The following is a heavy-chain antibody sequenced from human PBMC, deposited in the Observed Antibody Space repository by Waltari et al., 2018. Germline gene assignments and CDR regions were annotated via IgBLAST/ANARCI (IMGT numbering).Heavy chain of an antibody. Sequence: QLQESGPGLVKPSQTLSLTCSVSGDSINSDGYFWSWIRHYPGKGLEWIAFISHTVSANYNPSLRSRVTISVDRSNKHFSLKMTSVTAADTAVYHCARIPSTVEWYFDLWGRGTLVTISS. CDR1: GDSINSDGYF. CDR3: ARIPSTVEWYFDL. D-gene: IGHD4-17*01. J-gene: IGHJ2*01. CDR2: ISHTVSA. V-gene: IGHV4-30-2*06.